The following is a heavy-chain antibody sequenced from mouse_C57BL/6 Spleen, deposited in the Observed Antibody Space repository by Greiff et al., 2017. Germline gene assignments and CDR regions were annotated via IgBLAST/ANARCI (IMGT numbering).Heavy chain of an antibody. Sequence: EVQLVESGGGLVKPGGSLKLSCAASGFTFSSYAMSWVRQTPEKRLEWVATISDGGSYTYYPDNVKGRFTISRDNAKNYLYLQMSHLKSEDTAMYYCARSTMVTTQFAYWGQGTLVTVSA. J-gene: IGHJ3*01. CDR3: ARSTMVTTQFAY. CDR1: GFTFSSYA. V-gene: IGHV5-4*01. D-gene: IGHD2-2*01. CDR2: ISDGGSYT.